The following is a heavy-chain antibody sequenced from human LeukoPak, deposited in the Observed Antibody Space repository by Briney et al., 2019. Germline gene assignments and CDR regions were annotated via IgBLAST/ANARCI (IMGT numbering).Heavy chain of an antibody. D-gene: IGHD2-2*01. CDR3: ARDKGFSCYSMDD. CDR1: GFTFSSYS. J-gene: IGHJ4*02. Sequence: GGSLRLSCAASGFTFSSYSMNWVRQAPGTGLEWVSYISSSSSTIYYADSVKGRFTISSDNARNSLYVEMNSLRYDETAMDFGARDKGFSCYSMDDWGQGTLVTVSS. V-gene: IGHV3-48*02. CDR2: ISSSSSTI.